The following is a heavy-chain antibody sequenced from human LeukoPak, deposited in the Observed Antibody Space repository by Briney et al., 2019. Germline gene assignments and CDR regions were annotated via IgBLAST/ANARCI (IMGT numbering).Heavy chain of an antibody. CDR1: GVSISSYH. Sequence: SETLSLTCTVSGVSISSYHWSWIRQPPGKGLEWIGYISYSGSTNYNPSLKSRVTISVDTSKNQFSLKLSSVTAADTAVYYCARRQAVSGGPFDPWGQGTLVTVSS. V-gene: IGHV4-59*01. J-gene: IGHJ5*02. D-gene: IGHD6-25*01. CDR2: ISYSGST. CDR3: ARRQAVSGGPFDP.